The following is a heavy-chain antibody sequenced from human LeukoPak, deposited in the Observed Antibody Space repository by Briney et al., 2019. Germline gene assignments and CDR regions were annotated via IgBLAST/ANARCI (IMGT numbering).Heavy chain of an antibody. V-gene: IGHV4-61*02. J-gene: IGHJ5*02. Sequence: SQTLSLTCTVSGGSISSGSYYWSWIRQPAGKGLEWIGRIYTSGNTNYNPSLKSRVTISVDTSKNQFSLKLSSVTAADTAVYYCARGTMSIQLFAAQLFDPWGQGTLVTVSS. CDR1: GGSISSGSYY. CDR2: IYTSGNT. CDR3: ARGTMSIQLFAAQLFDP. D-gene: IGHD1-1*01.